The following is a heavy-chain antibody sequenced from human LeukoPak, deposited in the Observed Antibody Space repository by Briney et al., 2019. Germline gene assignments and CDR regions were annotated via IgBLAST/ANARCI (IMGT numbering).Heavy chain of an antibody. J-gene: IGHJ4*02. V-gene: IGHV3-33*01. CDR2: IWYDGSDK. Sequence: GGSLRLSCAASGFTFNSYDMRWVRQAPGKGLEWVAVIWYDGSDKYYADSVKGRFTISRDNSKSTLYLQMNSLRAEDTAVYYCARDENDSSGYNYWGQGTLVTVSS. CDR1: GFTFNSYD. D-gene: IGHD3-22*01. CDR3: ARDENDSSGYNY.